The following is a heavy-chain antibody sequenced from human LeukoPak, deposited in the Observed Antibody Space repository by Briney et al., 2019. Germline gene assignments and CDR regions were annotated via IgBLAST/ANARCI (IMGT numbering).Heavy chain of an antibody. Sequence: ASVKVSCKASGYTFTRYGISWVRHAPGQGLEWMGWISIYNGNTDYAQKLRGRVTMTTDTSTSTANLELRGLRSDDTAVYYCARMTYDFWSGYYMPDDPWGQGTLVTVSS. J-gene: IGHJ5*02. D-gene: IGHD3-3*01. CDR1: GYTFTRYG. CDR3: ARMTYDFWSGYYMPDDP. V-gene: IGHV1-18*01. CDR2: ISIYNGNT.